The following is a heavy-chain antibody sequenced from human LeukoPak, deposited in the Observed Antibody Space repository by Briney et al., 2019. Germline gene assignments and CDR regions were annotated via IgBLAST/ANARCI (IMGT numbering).Heavy chain of an antibody. CDR1: GGSISSSYS. Sequence: SETLSLTCTVSGGSISSSYSWGWIRQPPGKGLEWIGSLYYSGTSGSTHYSPSLKSRVTIFVDTSKNQFSLNLTSVTAADTAMYYCARQNPLNLFDPWGQGTLVTVSS. V-gene: IGHV4-39*01. CDR2: LYYSGTSGST. CDR3: ARQNPLNLFDP. J-gene: IGHJ5*02.